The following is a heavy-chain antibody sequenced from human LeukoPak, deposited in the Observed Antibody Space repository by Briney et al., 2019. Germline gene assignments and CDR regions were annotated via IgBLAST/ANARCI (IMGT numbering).Heavy chain of an antibody. Sequence: PGGSLRLSCAASGFTVSSNYMSWVRQAPGKGLEWVSVIYSGGSTYYADSVKGRFTISRDNSKNTLYLQMNGLRAEDTAVYYCARDMSNYYGMDVWGQGTTVTVSS. J-gene: IGHJ6*02. CDR3: ARDMSNYYGMDV. D-gene: IGHD3-10*02. V-gene: IGHV3-66*01. CDR2: IYSGGST. CDR1: GFTVSSNY.